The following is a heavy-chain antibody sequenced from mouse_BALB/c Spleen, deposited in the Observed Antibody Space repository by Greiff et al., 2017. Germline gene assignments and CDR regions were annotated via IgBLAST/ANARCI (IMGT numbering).Heavy chain of an antibody. CDR3: ARWDAYDSSFYFDY. CDR2: IDPSDSET. Sequence: QVQLQQPGAELVKPGAPVKLSCKASGYTFTSYWMNWVKQRPGRGLEWIGRIDPSDSETHYNPKFKDKATLTVAKSSSTAYIQLSSLTSKDSAVYFVARWDAYDSSFYFDYWGQGTTPTVSS. D-gene: IGHD1-1*01. J-gene: IGHJ2*01. V-gene: IGHV1-69*02. CDR1: GYTFTSYW.